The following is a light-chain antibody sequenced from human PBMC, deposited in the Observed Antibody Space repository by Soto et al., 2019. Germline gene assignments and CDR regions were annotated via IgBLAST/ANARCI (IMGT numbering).Light chain of an antibody. CDR3: GSYTASGTVL. V-gene: IGLV2-14*03. Sequence: QSALTQPASVSGSPGQSITISCTGTSKDVGGYDFVSWFQQYPGKAPKVVIYDVIDRPSGVSNRFSGSKSGNTASLTISGLQADDEADYYCGSYTASGTVLFGGGTKVTVL. J-gene: IGLJ2*01. CDR2: DVI. CDR1: SKDVGGYDF.